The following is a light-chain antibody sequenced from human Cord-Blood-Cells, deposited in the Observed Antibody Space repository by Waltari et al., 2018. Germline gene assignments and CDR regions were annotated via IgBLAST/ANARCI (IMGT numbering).Light chain of an antibody. CDR3: QQYGSSPYT. V-gene: IGKV3-20*01. CDR2: GAS. CDR1: QSVSSSY. Sequence: EIVLTQSPGTLSLSPGERATPSCRASQSVSSSYLAWYQQKLGQVPRRLNYGASSRATGIPESFRGSGSGTDFTLTISRLEPEDFAVYYCQQYGSSPYTFGQGTKLESK. J-gene: IGKJ2*01.